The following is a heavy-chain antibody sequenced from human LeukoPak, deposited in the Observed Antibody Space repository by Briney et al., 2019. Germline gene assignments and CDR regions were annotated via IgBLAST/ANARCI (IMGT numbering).Heavy chain of an antibody. CDR2: ISAYNGNT. D-gene: IGHD2-2*01. J-gene: IGHJ6*02. CDR3: ARDQCSSTSCYDYYGMDV. V-gene: IGHV1-18*01. Sequence: ASVKVSGKASGYTFTSYGISWVQQGPGQGLEWVGWISAYNGNTNYAQKLQGRVTMTTDTSTSTAYMELRSLRSDDTAVYYCARDQCSSTSCYDYYGMDVWGQGTTVTVSS. CDR1: GYTFTSYG.